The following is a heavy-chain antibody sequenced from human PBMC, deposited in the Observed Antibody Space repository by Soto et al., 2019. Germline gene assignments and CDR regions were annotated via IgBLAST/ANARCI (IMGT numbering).Heavy chain of an antibody. Sequence: QVQLQESGPGLVKPSGTLSLTCAVSGGSISSSNWWSWVRQPPGKGLEWIGEIYHSGSTNYNPSLKSRVTISVXXXKXXFSLKLSSVTAADTAVYYCARMSTVDTAMVTDFDYWGQGTLVTVSS. CDR3: ARMSTVDTAMVTDFDY. D-gene: IGHD5-18*01. CDR1: GGSISSSNW. J-gene: IGHJ4*02. CDR2: IYHSGST. V-gene: IGHV4-4*02.